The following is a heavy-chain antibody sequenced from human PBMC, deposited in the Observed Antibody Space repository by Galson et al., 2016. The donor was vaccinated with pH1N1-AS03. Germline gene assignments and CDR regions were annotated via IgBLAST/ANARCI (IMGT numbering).Heavy chain of an antibody. D-gene: IGHD3-22*01. Sequence: SLRLSCAASGFPFIAYAMNWVRQAPGKGLEWVSFIRHSGSYISYGDLVKGRFTVSRDNAKNSLYLQMNSLRAEDTAVYYCARGNYYDVDLKEYYFDYWGQGTLVTVSS. V-gene: IGHV3-21*01. CDR1: GFPFIAYA. J-gene: IGHJ4*02. CDR3: ARGNYYDVDLKEYYFDY. CDR2: IRHSGSYI.